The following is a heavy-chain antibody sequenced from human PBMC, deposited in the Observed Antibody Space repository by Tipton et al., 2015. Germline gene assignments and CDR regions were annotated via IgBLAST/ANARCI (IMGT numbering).Heavy chain of an antibody. CDR3: ARHSSGYFGGFYSYYSGMDV. Sequence: QLVQSGPEVKKPGESLKISCEASGYSFTTNWISWVRQMPGKGLEWMGMINPADSDTRYNPSFQGQVTMSADKSMSTAYLQWSSLKASDSAKYYCARHSSGYFGGFYSYYSGMDVWGQGTTVTFSS. D-gene: IGHD3-22*01. V-gene: IGHV5-51*01. J-gene: IGHJ6*02. CDR2: INPADSDT. CDR1: GYSFTTNW.